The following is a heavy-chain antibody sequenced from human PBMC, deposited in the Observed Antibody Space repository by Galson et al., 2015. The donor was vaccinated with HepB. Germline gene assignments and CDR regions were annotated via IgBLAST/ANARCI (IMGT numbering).Heavy chain of an antibody. V-gene: IGHV3-33*08. CDR3: ARYYGDNGRPHGYGMDV. Sequence: SLRLSCAASGFTFSSYAMHWVRQAPGKGPEWVAVIWYDGSNAHYADSVKGRFTISRDNSKNTLYLQMDSLRAEDTAVYYCARYYGDNGRPHGYGMDVWGQGTTVTVSS. J-gene: IGHJ6*02. D-gene: IGHD3-16*01. CDR1: GFTFSSYA. CDR2: IWYDGSNA.